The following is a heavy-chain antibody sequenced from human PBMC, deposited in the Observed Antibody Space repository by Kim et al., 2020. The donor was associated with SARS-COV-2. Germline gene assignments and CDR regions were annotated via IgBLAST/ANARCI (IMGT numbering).Heavy chain of an antibody. V-gene: IGHV3-48*03. CDR3: ARETTVTPDAFDI. CDR1: GFTFRSHE. Sequence: GGSLRLSCAASGFTFRSHEMNWVRQAPGKGLEWISSINAGGNIRYYADSLKGRVTISRDNAKNSLYLQINSLRAEDTAVYFCARETTVTPDAFDIWGLGTLVTVSS. J-gene: IGHJ3*02. D-gene: IGHD4-17*01. CDR2: INAGGNIR.